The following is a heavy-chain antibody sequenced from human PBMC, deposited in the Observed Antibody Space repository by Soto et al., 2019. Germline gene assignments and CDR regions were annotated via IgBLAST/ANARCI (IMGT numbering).Heavy chain of an antibody. Sequence: QVQLVESGGGVVQPGRSLRLSCAASAFAFSSYGMHWVRQAPGKGLEWVAVISYDGSNKYYADSVKGRFTISRDNSKNTLYLQMNSLRAEDTAVYYCAKAWFSGSIGDAFDIWGQGTMVTVSS. J-gene: IGHJ3*02. CDR1: AFAFSSYG. CDR2: ISYDGSNK. CDR3: AKAWFSGSIGDAFDI. V-gene: IGHV3-30*18. D-gene: IGHD3-22*01.